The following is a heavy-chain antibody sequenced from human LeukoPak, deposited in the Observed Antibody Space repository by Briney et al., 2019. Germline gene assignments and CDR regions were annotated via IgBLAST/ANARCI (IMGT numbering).Heavy chain of an antibody. CDR3: ARGPRGAYDY. Sequence: GASLEISCQGSGSSFTSYWLGGVRPLPGKGLEWMGIIYPGDSDTRSSPSSQGKVTISADKSISTAYLQWSSLKASDTAMYYCARGPRGAYDYWGQGTLVTVSS. V-gene: IGHV5-51*01. CDR2: IYPGDSDT. J-gene: IGHJ4*02. D-gene: IGHD3-10*01. CDR1: GSSFTSYW.